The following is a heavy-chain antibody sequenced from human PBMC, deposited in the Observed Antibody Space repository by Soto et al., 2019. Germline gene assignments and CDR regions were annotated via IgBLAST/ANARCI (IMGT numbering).Heavy chain of an antibody. V-gene: IGHV3-49*03. J-gene: IGHJ4*02. Sequence: GGSLRLSCTASGFTFGDYAMSWFRQAPGKGLEWVGFIRSKAYGGTTEYAASVKGRFTISRDDSKSIAYLQMNSLKTEDTAVYYCTRDLYVGVGSSSQLYFDYWGQGTLVTVSS. D-gene: IGHD6-6*01. CDR2: IRSKAYGGTT. CDR1: GFTFGDYA. CDR3: TRDLYVGVGSSSQLYFDY.